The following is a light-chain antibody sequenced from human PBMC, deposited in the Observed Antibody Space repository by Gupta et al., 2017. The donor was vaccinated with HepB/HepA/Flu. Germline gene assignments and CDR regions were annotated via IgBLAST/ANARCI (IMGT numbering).Light chain of an antibody. CDR1: QSVSSY. CDR3: QQRSNWPPIT. CDR2: DAS. V-gene: IGKV3-11*01. J-gene: IGKJ5*01. Sequence: EXXLTXXXXTXSXXXGERATLSCRASQSVSSYLAWYQQKPGQAPRLLIYDASNRATGIPARFSGSGSGTDFTLTISSLEPEDFAVYYCQQRSNWPPITFGQGTRLEIK.